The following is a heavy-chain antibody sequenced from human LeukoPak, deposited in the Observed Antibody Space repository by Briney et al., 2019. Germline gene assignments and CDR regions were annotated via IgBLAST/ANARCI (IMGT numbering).Heavy chain of an antibody. CDR3: AKDPTMIVVVIPDY. V-gene: IGHV3-23*01. CDR2: ISGSGGST. J-gene: IGHJ4*02. D-gene: IGHD3-22*01. Sequence: PGGSLRLSSAASGFTFSSYVMSWVRQAPGKGLEWVSAISGSGGSTYYADSVKGRFTISRDNSKNTLYLQMNSLRAEDTAVYYCAKDPTMIVVVIPDYWGQGTLVTVSS. CDR1: GFTFSSYV.